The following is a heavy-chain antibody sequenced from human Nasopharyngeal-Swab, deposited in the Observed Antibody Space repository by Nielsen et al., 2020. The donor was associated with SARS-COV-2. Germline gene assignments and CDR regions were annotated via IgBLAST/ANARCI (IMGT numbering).Heavy chain of an antibody. CDR1: GFSFNTYW. D-gene: IGHD3-16*02. CDR2: IKQDGSEK. CDR3: ARQGVFVPAYFHQYYMDV. V-gene: IGHV3-7*03. Sequence: GSLRLSCAASGFSFNTYWMTWVRQAPGKGLEWVANIKQDGSEKYYVDSVKGRFTVSRDNPKNSLYLPVNSLRAEDTAVYYCARQGVFVPAYFHQYYMDVWGKGTTVTVSS. J-gene: IGHJ6*03.